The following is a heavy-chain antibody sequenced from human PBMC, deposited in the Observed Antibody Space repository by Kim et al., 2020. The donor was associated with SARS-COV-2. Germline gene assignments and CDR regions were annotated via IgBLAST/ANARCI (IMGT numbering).Heavy chain of an antibody. D-gene: IGHD2-2*03. CDR3: TRDVPDGYWR. J-gene: IGHJ4*02. Sequence: STSYAHPVRARFTVSRDSSKNTVCFQMNNLRVEDTAVYYCTRDVPDGYWRWGQGTLVTVSS. CDR2: ST. V-gene: IGHV3-53*01.